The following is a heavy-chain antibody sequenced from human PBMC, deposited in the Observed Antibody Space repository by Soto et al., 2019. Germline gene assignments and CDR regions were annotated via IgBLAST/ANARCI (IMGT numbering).Heavy chain of an antibody. CDR1: GFTFSSYG. D-gene: IGHD2-15*01. CDR2: ISYDGSNK. V-gene: IGHV3-30*18. J-gene: IGHJ4*02. CDR3: SKAVPPDCRGGSGYENDH. Sequence: QVQLVESGGGVVQPGRSLRLSCAASGFTFSSYGMHWVRQAPGKGLEWVAVISYDGSNKYYADSVKGRFTISRDNSKNTQXRQMNSLRAEDTAVYYCSKAVPPDCRGGSGYENDHWGQGTLVTVSS.